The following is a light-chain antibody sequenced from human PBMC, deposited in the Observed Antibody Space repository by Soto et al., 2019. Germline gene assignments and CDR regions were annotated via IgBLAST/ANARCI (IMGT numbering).Light chain of an antibody. V-gene: IGKV3-20*01. CDR3: QQYGSAPFT. CDR2: AAS. J-gene: IGKJ3*01. CDR1: QSLYNTF. Sequence: EIVLTQSPGTLSLSPGERATLSCRASQSLYNTFLAWYQQKPGQAPRLLIYAASSRATGIPDRFSGSGSGTDFTLTISRLEPEDFAVYYCQQYGSAPFTFGPGTKVDIK.